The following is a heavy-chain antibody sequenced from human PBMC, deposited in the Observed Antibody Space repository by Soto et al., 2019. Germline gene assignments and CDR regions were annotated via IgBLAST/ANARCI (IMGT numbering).Heavy chain of an antibody. CDR3: SRLISSGWYPIDY. CDR2: ISAYNGNT. Sequence: RASLKVSCKASGETFTSYGISWVRQAPGQGREWMGWISAYNGNTNYAQKLQGRVTMTTDTSTSTAYMELRSLRSDDTAVYYCSRLISSGWYPIDYWCEGTLVTVSS. CDR1: GETFTSYG. V-gene: IGHV1-18*01. J-gene: IGHJ4*02. D-gene: IGHD6-19*01.